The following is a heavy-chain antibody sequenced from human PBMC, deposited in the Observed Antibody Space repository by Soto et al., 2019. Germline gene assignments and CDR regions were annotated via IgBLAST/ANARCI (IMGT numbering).Heavy chain of an antibody. J-gene: IGHJ6*03. Sequence: MRLSCAASQSRDSSKYMPWVRQDTGKGLERVSLIQSGGSTYYAGSVKGRCTICGAGSENTPVLQMYSLRVEDTAVYYCTRDDVHCNGGRCYGVPMDVWGKGTTVTVSS. D-gene: IGHD2-15*01. V-gene: IGHV3-66*01. CDR2: IQSGGST. CDR3: TRDDVHCNGGRCYGVPMDV. CDR1: QSRDSSKY.